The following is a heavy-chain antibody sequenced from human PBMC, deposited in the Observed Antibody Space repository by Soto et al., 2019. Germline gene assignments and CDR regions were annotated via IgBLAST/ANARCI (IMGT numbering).Heavy chain of an antibody. Sequence: GASVKVSCKVSGYTLTELSMHWVRQAPGKGLEWMGGFDPEDGETIYAQKFQGRVTMTEDTSTDTAYMELSSLRSEDTAVYYCAKVGGYGAYPTPSDYWGQGTLVTVSS. CDR3: AKVGGYGAYPTPSDY. V-gene: IGHV1-24*01. D-gene: IGHD4-17*01. CDR2: FDPEDGET. CDR1: GYTLTELS. J-gene: IGHJ4*02.